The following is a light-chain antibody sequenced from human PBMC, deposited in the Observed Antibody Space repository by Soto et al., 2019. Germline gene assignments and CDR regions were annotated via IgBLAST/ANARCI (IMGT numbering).Light chain of an antibody. CDR2: GAS. CDR1: QSVSSN. Sequence: ELVLPQSPGTLSLSPGERATLSCRASQSVSSNLAWYQQKPGQTPRLLIYGASTRATGIPARFSGSGSGTDFTLTISSLQSEDFAVYYCQQYSSGPPITLGQGTKVDIK. V-gene: IGKV3-15*01. CDR3: QQYSSGPPIT. J-gene: IGKJ2*01.